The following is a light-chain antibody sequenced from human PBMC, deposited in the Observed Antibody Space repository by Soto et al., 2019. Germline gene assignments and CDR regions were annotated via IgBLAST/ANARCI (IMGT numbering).Light chain of an antibody. CDR2: GAS. CDR3: QQYGSSPNT. V-gene: IGKV3-20*01. CDR1: QSASSRY. Sequence: EVVLTQSPGTLSLSPGERATLSCRASQSASSRYLAWYQQKPGQAPRLLIYGASSRATGIPDRFTGSGSGTDFTLTISRLESEDFAVYYCQQYGSSPNTFGQGTKPQIK. J-gene: IGKJ2*01.